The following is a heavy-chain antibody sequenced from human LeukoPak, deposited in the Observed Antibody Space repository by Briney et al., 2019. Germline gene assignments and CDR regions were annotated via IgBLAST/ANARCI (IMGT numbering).Heavy chain of an antibody. V-gene: IGHV1-18*01. CDR1: GYTFTSYG. Sequence: SVKISCKASGYTFTSYGISWVRQAPGQGLEWMGWISAYNGNTNYAQKLQGRVTMTTDTSTSTAYMELRSLRSDDTAVYYCARDGDYSNHDEFDYWGQGTLVTVSS. J-gene: IGHJ4*02. CDR3: ARDGDYSNHDEFDY. D-gene: IGHD4-11*01. CDR2: ISAYNGNT.